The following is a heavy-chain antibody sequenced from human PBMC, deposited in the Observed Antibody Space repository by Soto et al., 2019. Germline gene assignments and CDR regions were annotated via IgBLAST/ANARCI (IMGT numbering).Heavy chain of an antibody. V-gene: IGHV4-34*01. Sequence: SETLSLTCAVYGGSFSGYYWSWIRQPPGKGLEWIGEINHSGSTNYNPSLKSRVTISVDTSKNQFSLKLSSVTAADTAVYYCARGPSFIFGFDPWGQGTLVTVSS. CDR3: ARGPSFIFGFDP. J-gene: IGHJ5*02. CDR1: GGSFSGYY. D-gene: IGHD3-3*02. CDR2: INHSGST.